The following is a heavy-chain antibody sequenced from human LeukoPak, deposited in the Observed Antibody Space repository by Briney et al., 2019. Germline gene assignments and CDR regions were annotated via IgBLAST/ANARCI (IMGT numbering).Heavy chain of an antibody. CDR2: ISGSGGRI. D-gene: IGHD3-3*01. V-gene: IGHV3-23*01. CDR3: AKDGVPSRITTH. CDR1: GFTFSSYA. J-gene: IGHJ3*01. Sequence: GGSLRVSCAASGFTFSSYAMKWVRQAPGKGLEWVSAISGSGGRIHHADSVKGRFSISRDNFQNTLYLQMNSLRAEDTAVYYCAKDGVPSRITTHWGQGTMVTVSS.